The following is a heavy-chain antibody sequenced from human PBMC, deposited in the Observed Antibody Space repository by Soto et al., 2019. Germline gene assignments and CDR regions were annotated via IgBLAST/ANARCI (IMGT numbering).Heavy chain of an antibody. CDR1: GYSFTSYW. D-gene: IGHD2-2*01. V-gene: IGHV5-51*01. CDR2: IYPGDSDT. Sequence: PGESLKISCKGSGYSFTSYWIGWVRQMPGKGLEWMGIIYPGDSDTRYSPSFQGQVTISADKSISTAYLQWSSLKASDTAMYYCARGPLYSVLVPAATLLEKNWFDPWGQGTLVTVSS. CDR3: ARGPLYSVLVPAATLLEKNWFDP. J-gene: IGHJ5*02.